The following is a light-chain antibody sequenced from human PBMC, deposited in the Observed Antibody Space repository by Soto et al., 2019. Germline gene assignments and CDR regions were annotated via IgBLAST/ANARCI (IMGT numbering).Light chain of an antibody. CDR1: QSIARNS. CDR2: AAS. V-gene: IGKV3-20*01. CDR3: QQYGCLPIT. J-gene: IGKJ4*01. Sequence: EIVLTQSPGTLSLSPGERATLSCRASQSIARNSIAWYQQKPGRAPRLLIYAASTRATGIPDRFSGGGAGTDFTLTISGLEPDDFVVFHCQQYGCLPITFGGGTRVEIK.